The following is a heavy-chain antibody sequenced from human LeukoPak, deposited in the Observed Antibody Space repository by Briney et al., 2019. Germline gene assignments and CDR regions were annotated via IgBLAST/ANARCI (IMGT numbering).Heavy chain of an antibody. V-gene: IGHV4-39*07. D-gene: IGHD4-11*01. CDR3: ARDDYSNFWFDP. Sequence: TPSETLSLTCTVSGGSISSSSYYWGWIRQPPGKGLVWIGSIYYSGSTYYNPSLKSRVTISVDTSKNQFSLKLSSVTAEDTAVYYCARDDYSNFWFDPWGQGTLVTVSS. J-gene: IGHJ5*02. CDR2: IYYSGST. CDR1: GGSISSSSYY.